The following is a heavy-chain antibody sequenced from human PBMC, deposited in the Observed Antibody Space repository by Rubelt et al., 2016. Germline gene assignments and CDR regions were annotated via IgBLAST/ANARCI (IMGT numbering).Heavy chain of an antibody. J-gene: IGHJ2*01. CDR1: GGSISSSNW. CDR2: IKQDGSEK. V-gene: IGHV3-7*01. CDR3: ARARSGWYFDL. Sequence: VQLQESGPGLVKPSGTLSLTCAVSGGSISSSNWWSWVRQPPGKGLEWVANIKQDGSEKYYVDSVKGRFTITRDNAKNSLYLQMNSLRAEDTAVYYCARARSGWYFDLWGRGTLVTVSS.